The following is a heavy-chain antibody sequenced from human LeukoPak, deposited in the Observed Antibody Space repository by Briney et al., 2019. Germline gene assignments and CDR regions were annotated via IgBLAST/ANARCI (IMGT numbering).Heavy chain of an antibody. V-gene: IGHV1-2*02. Sequence: ASVKVSCKASGYTFTGYYMHWVRQALGQGLEWMGWISPNSGGTNYAQKFQGRVTMTRDTSISTAYMELSRLRSDDTAVYYCARDEGYCSSTSCYRLNWFDPWGQGTLVTVSS. CDR2: ISPNSGGT. J-gene: IGHJ5*02. CDR3: ARDEGYCSSTSCYRLNWFDP. D-gene: IGHD2-2*01. CDR1: GYTFTGYY.